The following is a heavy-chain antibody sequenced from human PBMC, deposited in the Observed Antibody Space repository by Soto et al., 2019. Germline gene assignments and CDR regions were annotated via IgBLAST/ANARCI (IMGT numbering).Heavy chain of an antibody. CDR1: GGSISSGGYY. V-gene: IGHV4-31*03. D-gene: IGHD3-10*01. J-gene: IGHJ5*02. CDR3: ARFQVRAGAGWFDP. Sequence: PSETLSLTCTVSGGSISSGGYYWSWIRQHPGKGLEWIGYIYYSGSTYYNPSLKSRVTMSVDTSKNQFSLKLSSVTAADTAVYYCARFQVRAGAGWFDPWGQGTLVTVSS. CDR2: IYYSGST.